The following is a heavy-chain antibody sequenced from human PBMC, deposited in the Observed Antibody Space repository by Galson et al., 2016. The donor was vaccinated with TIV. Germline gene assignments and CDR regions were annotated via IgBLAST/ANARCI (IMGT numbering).Heavy chain of an antibody. CDR2: IVPILDLP. CDR3: AKFGSRVSESFFDS. CDR1: GGTFTSHA. J-gene: IGHJ4*02. V-gene: IGHV1-69*04. Sequence: SVKVSCKASGGTFTSHAFSWVRQAPGQGLEWMGRIVPILDLPHYAQRFQGRVTISADTSASTVYMELSSLRSDDTALYYCAKFGSRVSESFFDSWGQGTLVTVAT. D-gene: IGHD2/OR15-2a*01.